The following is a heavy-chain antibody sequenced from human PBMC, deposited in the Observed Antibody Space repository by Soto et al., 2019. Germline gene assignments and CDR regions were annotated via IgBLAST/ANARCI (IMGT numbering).Heavy chain of an antibody. CDR3: ARMRSYSGGDTMRYFDF. J-gene: IGHJ4*02. Sequence: SQTLSLTCVISGDSVSSNNVAWDWIRQSPSRGLEWLGRTYFRSKWYSDYAVSVKGRISINPDTSKNQFSLQLNSVTHEDTAVYFCARMRSYSGGDTMRYFDFWGPGTLVTVSS. CDR1: GDSVSSNNVA. V-gene: IGHV6-1*01. D-gene: IGHD6-25*01. CDR2: TYFRSKWYS.